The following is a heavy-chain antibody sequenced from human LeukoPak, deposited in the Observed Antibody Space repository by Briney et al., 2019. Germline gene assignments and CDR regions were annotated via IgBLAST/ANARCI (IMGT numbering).Heavy chain of an antibody. D-gene: IGHD1-26*01. J-gene: IGHJ4*02. CDR1: GGSFSGYY. Sequence: SGTLSLTCAVYGGSFSGYYWSWIRQPPGKGLEWIGEINHSGSTNYNPSLKSRVTISVDTSKNQFSLKLSSVTAADTAVYYCARGSRGGKSGIATWGQGTLVTVSS. V-gene: IGHV4-34*01. CDR3: ARGSRGGKSGIAT. CDR2: INHSGST.